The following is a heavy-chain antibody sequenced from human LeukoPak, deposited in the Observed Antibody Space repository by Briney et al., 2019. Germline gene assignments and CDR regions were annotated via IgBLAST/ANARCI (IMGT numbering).Heavy chain of an antibody. J-gene: IGHJ4*02. D-gene: IGHD2-2*01. CDR2: ISGSGGST. CDR1: GFTFSSYA. CDR3: AKEGCSSTSCYPFDY. Sequence: PGGSLRLSCAASGFTFSSYAMSWVRQAPGKGLEWVSAISGSGGSTYYADSVKGRFTISRDNSKNTLYLQMNSLRAEDMAVYYCAKEGCSSTSCYPFDYWGQGTLVTVSS. V-gene: IGHV3-23*01.